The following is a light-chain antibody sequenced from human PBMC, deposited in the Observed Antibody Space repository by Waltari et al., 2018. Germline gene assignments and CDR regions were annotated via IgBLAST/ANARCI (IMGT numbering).Light chain of an antibody. Sequence: EIVMTQSPDTLSVSPGERATLSCRASQTVSSNLAWYQQQPGQAPRLLIYGASTRATGIPARFSGGGSGTEFTLTISSLQSEDFAVYYCQQYDKWPTFGQGTNVEIK. CDR3: QQYDKWPT. CDR1: QTVSSN. V-gene: IGKV3-15*01. CDR2: GAS. J-gene: IGKJ1*01.